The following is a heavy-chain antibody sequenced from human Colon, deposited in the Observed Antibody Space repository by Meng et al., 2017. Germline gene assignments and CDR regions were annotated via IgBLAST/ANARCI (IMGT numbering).Heavy chain of an antibody. J-gene: IGHJ4*02. CDR1: GYSFTSYG. V-gene: IGHV1-3*04. CDR3: ARDERGGPYYFDY. CDR2: IYTADGNR. Sequence: QVHHVQSGAELKKPGASVKVSCQASGYSFTSYGMHWLRQAPGHRPEWMGWIYTADGNRRYSQRFKDRLTITSDTFARTAYMELSSLISEDTAVYFCARDERGGPYYFDYWGQGTLVTVSS.